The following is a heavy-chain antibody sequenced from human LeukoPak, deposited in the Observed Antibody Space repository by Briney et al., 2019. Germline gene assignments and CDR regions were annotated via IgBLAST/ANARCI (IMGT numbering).Heavy chain of an antibody. Sequence: ASVKVSCKASGYTFTDYYMHWVRQAPGQGLEWMGWINPNSGGTNYAQKFQGRVTMTRDTSISTAYMELSRLRSDDTAVYYCAGGYSGYDPSGWFDPWGQGTLVTVSS. CDR2: INPNSGGT. CDR3: AGGYSGYDPSGWFDP. CDR1: GYTFTDYY. J-gene: IGHJ5*02. D-gene: IGHD5-12*01. V-gene: IGHV1-2*02.